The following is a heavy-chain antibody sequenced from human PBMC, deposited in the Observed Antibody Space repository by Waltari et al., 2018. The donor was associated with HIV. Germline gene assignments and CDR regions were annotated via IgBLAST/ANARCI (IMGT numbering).Heavy chain of an antibody. D-gene: IGHD6-13*01. Sequence: EVQLVESGGQVIRPGGSLRLSCVASGFTFDASGMNWVRQVPGKGIGWVWGINFNSYTKWCSDSVVGRFTISRDNARKALHLQMHSLRVDDTAIYYCVRGFREGHDSSWFLMWFESWGPGTPVIVST. CDR3: VRGFREGHDSSWFLMWFES. J-gene: IGHJ5*01. V-gene: IGHV3-20*04. CDR1: GFTFDASG. CDR2: INFNSYTK.